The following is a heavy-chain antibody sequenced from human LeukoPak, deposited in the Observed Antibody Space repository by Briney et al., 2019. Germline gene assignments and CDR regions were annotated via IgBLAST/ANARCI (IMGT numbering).Heavy chain of an antibody. Sequence: SETLSLTCTVSGGSIGTYYWSWVRQSPGKGLEWIGYIYVTGNRYNPYLQSRVTISVDTSRNQFFLKVSSVTAADTAVYYCARHIGGGIEDMDVWGKGTKVTVSS. V-gene: IGHV4-59*08. CDR2: IYVTGN. CDR1: GGSIGTYY. D-gene: IGHD3-16*02. CDR3: ARHIGGGIEDMDV. J-gene: IGHJ6*03.